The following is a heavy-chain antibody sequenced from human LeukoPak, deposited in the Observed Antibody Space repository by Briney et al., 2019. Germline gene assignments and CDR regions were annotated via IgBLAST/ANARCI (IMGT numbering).Heavy chain of an antibody. CDR3: ARDWYPNWFDP. V-gene: IGHV1-18*01. J-gene: IGHJ5*02. CDR2: ISAYNGNT. CDR1: GYTFTSYG. D-gene: IGHD1-14*01. Sequence: ASVKVSCKASGYTFTSYGISWVRQAPGQGLEWMGWISAYNGNTNYAQKFQGRVTMTRDMSTSTVYMELSSLRSEDTAVYYCARDWYPNWFDPWGQGTLVTVSS.